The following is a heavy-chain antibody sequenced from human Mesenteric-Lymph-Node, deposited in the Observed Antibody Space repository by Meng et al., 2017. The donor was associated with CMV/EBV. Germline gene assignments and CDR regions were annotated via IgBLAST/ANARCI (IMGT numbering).Heavy chain of an antibody. CDR3: ARAVRGVIITKYYFDY. D-gene: IGHD3-10*01. J-gene: IGHJ4*02. V-gene: IGHV4-59*01. CDR1: GGSISRYY. CDR2: IYYSGST. Sequence: SGGSISRYYWSWIRQPPGKGLEWIGYIYYSGSTNYNPSLKSRVTISVDTSKNQFSLKLSSVTAADTAVYYCARAVRGVIITKYYFDYWGQGTLVTVSS.